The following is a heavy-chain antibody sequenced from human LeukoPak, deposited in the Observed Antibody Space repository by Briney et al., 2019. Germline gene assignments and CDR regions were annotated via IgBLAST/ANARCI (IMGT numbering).Heavy chain of an antibody. CDR2: IYYSGST. CDR1: VGSISSSSYY. CDR3: ARPVYGDYDDYYYMDV. Sequence: PSETLSLTCTVSVGSISSSSYYWGWIRQPPGEGREWGGSIYYSGSTYYNPSLKRRVTISVDTSKNQFSLKLSSVTAADTAVYYCARPVYGDYDDYYYMDVWGKGTTVTVSS. V-gene: IGHV4-39*01. J-gene: IGHJ6*03. D-gene: IGHD4-17*01.